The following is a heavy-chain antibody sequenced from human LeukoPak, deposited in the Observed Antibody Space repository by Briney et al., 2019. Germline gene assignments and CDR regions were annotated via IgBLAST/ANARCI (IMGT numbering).Heavy chain of an antibody. V-gene: IGHV3-7*01. CDR2: IKQDGSEK. CDR3: ARGRYSGSYYSLFDY. J-gene: IGHJ4*02. Sequence: GGSLRLSCAASGFTFSSFWMRWVRQAPGKGLELVANIKQDGSEKYYVDSVQGRFTISRDNAKNSLYLQMNSLRAEDTAVYYCARGRYSGSYYSLFDYWGQGTLVTVSS. CDR1: GFTFSSFW. D-gene: IGHD1-26*01.